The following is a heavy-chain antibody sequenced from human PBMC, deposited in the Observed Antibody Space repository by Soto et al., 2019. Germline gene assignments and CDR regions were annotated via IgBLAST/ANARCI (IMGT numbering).Heavy chain of an antibody. V-gene: IGHV1-46*01. CDR3: ARDRTRLLWFGESSP. Sequence: ASVKVSCKASGYIFTSYYIHWVRQAPGQGLEWMGWINPFDGSRMFAQSFQGRVTMTRDTSTSTVYMEVSSLRSEDTAVYYCARDRTRLLWFGESSPWGQGTLVTVSS. J-gene: IGHJ5*02. D-gene: IGHD3-10*01. CDR1: GYIFTSYY. CDR2: INPFDGSR.